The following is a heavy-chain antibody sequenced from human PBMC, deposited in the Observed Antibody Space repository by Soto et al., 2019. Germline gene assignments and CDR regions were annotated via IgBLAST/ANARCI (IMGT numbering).Heavy chain of an antibody. CDR3: ARYGSGSYYPTTFDY. J-gene: IGHJ4*02. CDR1: GGSISSGGYY. CDR2: IYYSGST. D-gene: IGHD3-10*01. Sequence: QVQLQESGPGLVKPSQTLSPTCTVSGGSISSGGYYWSWIRQHPGKGLECIGYIYYSGSTYYNPSLKSRVTISVDTSENQFSLKLSSVTAADTAVYYCARYGSGSYYPTTFDYWGQGTLVPVSS. V-gene: IGHV4-31*03.